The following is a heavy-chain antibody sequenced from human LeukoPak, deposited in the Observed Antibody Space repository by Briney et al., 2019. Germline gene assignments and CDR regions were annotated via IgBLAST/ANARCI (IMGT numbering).Heavy chain of an antibody. CDR1: GFTFSSYW. CDR3: ARRMGYCSSTSCYGNGGYFDY. V-gene: IGHV3-23*01. J-gene: IGHJ4*02. D-gene: IGHD2-2*01. Sequence: GGSLRLSCAASGFTFSSYWMSWVRQAPGKGLEWVSAISGSGGSTYYADSVKGRFTISRDNSKNTLYLQMNSLRAEDTAVYYCARRMGYCSSTSCYGNGGYFDYWGQGTLVTVSS. CDR2: ISGSGGST.